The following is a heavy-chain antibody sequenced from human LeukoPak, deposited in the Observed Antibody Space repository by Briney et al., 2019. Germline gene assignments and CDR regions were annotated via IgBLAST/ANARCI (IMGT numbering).Heavy chain of an antibody. Sequence: ASVKVSCKASGYTFTGYYMHWVRQAPGQGLEWMGWINPNSGGTNYAQKFQGRVTMTRDTSISTAYMELSRLRSDDTAVYYSARGEVLRYFDWPNWFDPWGQGTLVTVSS. CDR3: ARGEVLRYFDWPNWFDP. D-gene: IGHD3-9*01. CDR1: GYTFTGYY. J-gene: IGHJ5*02. CDR2: INPNSGGT. V-gene: IGHV1-2*02.